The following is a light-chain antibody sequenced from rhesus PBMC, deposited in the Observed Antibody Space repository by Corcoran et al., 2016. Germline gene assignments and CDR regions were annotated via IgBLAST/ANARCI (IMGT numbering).Light chain of an antibody. CDR1: QRVGSN. CDR3: QKYSSSPYS. V-gene: IGKV3-53*01. J-gene: IGKJ2*01. CDR2: GAS. Sequence: QVILTQSPATLSLSPGERATLSCRASQRVGSNLAWYQQKPGHAPRLRIYGASTRPTGIPDRFSGRGSRTEFTITISSLGPEDFAVYYCQKYSSSPYSFGQGTKLEIK.